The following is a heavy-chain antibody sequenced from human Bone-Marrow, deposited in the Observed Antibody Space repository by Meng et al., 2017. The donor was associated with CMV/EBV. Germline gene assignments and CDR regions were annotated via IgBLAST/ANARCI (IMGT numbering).Heavy chain of an antibody. CDR2: ISYDGSHK. CDR3: AKESLEWSLPNPLDY. J-gene: IGHJ4*02. CDR1: GFTFSSYA. D-gene: IGHD3-3*01. Sequence: GESLKISCAASGFTFSSYAMHWVRQAPGKGLEWVTVISYDGSHKNYADSVKGRFTISRDNFKNTLYLQMNSLRAEDTAVYYCAKESLEWSLPNPLDYWGQGVRVTVSS. V-gene: IGHV3-30*04.